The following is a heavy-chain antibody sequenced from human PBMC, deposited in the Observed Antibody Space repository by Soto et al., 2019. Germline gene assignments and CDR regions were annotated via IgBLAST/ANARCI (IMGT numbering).Heavy chain of an antibody. Sequence: PSETLSLTCAVYGGSFSGYYWSWIRQPPGKGLEWIGEINHSGSTNYNPSLKSRVTISVDTSKNQFSLKLSSVTAADTAVYYCATGYSSNWLDPWGQGTLVTVSS. J-gene: IGHJ5*02. CDR3: ATGYSSNWLDP. CDR1: GGSFSGYY. D-gene: IGHD5-18*01. V-gene: IGHV4-34*01. CDR2: INHSGST.